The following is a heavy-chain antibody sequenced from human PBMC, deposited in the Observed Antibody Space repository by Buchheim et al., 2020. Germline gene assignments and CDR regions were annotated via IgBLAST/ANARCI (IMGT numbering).Heavy chain of an antibody. CDR3: AKGRLRYCSGGSCYTPFDY. V-gene: IGHV3-30*18. D-gene: IGHD2-15*01. CDR2: ISYDGSNK. Sequence: QVQLVESGGGVVQPGRSLRLSCAASGFTFSSYGMHWVRQAPGKGLEWVAVISYDGSNKYYADSVKGRFTISRDNSKTTLYLQMNSLRAEDTAVYYCAKGRLRYCSGGSCYTPFDYWGQGTL. CDR1: GFTFSSYG. J-gene: IGHJ4*02.